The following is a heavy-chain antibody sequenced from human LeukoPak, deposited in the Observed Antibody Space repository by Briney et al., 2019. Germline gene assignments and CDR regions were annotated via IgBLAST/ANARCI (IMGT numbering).Heavy chain of an antibody. CDR3: ASLGGGYCSSTSCLEDY. J-gene: IGHJ4*02. CDR2: IIPIFGTA. CDR1: GGTFSSYA. D-gene: IGHD2-2*01. Sequence: GASVNVSCKASGGTFSSYAISWVRQAPGQGLEWMGGIIPIFGTANYAQKFQGRVTITADESTSTAYMELSSLRSEDTAVYYCASLGGGYCSSTSCLEDYWGQGTLVTVSS. V-gene: IGHV1-69*13.